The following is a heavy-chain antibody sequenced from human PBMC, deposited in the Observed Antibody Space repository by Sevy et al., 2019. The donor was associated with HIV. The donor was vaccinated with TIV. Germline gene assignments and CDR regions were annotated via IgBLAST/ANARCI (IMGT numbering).Heavy chain of an antibody. D-gene: IGHD6-13*01. J-gene: IGHJ4*02. CDR3: ARDRIAAADHYFDY. Sequence: GGSLRLSCAASGFTFSGYNMSWIRQAPGKGLEWVSNISSRSGYTNYADSVRGRFTISRDNAKNSLYLQMNSLRAEDTAVYYCARDRIAAADHYFDYWGQGSLVTVSS. CDR1: GFTFSGYN. V-gene: IGHV3-11*06. CDR2: ISSRSGYT.